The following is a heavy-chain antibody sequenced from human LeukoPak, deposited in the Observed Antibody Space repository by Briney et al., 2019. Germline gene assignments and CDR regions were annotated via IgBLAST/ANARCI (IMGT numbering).Heavy chain of an antibody. CDR2: IYSGGST. V-gene: IGHV3-53*01. CDR1: GFTVGSNY. Sequence: GGSLRLSCAASGFTVGSNYMSWVRQAPGKGLEWVSVIYSGGSTYYADYVKGRFTISRDNSKNTRYLQMNSLRAEDTAVYYCAREAPAAKIDCWGQGTLVTASS. D-gene: IGHD6-13*01. J-gene: IGHJ4*02. CDR3: AREAPAAKIDC.